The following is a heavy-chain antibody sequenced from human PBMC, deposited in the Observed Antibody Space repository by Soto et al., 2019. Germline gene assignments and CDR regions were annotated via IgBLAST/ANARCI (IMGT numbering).Heavy chain of an antibody. CDR2: ITNTGGDT. D-gene: IGHD3-10*01. CDR1: GFTFSSNA. CDR3: ARASGESYPGSRVFDS. V-gene: IGHV3-23*01. Sequence: GGSLRLSCAASGFTFSSNAMTWVRQAPGKGLEWVSVITNTGGDTLYADSVKGRFTMSRDNSKNILYLQMNSLRAEDTAIYYCARASGESYPGSRVFDSWGQGTRVTVSS. J-gene: IGHJ4*02.